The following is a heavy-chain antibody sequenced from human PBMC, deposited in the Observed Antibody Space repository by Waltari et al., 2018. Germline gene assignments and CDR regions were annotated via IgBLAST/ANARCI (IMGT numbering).Heavy chain of an antibody. D-gene: IGHD6-19*01. CDR2: IYHSGST. Sequence: QVQLQESGPGLVKPSETLSLTCAVSGYSISSGSYWGWIRQPPGNGLEWIGSIYHSGSTYYNPSLKSRVTISVDTSKNQFSLKLSSVTAADTAVYYCARRRLSSGWYWGQGTLVTVSS. CDR1: GYSISSGSY. CDR3: ARRRLSSGWY. V-gene: IGHV4-38-2*01. J-gene: IGHJ4*02.